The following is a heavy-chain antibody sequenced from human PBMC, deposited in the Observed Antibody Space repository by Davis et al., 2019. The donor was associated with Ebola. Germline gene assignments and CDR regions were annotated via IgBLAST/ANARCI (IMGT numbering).Heavy chain of an antibody. CDR1: GFIFSSYV. D-gene: IGHD2-15*01. CDR3: VKDRFTVVVVHGGFDY. J-gene: IGHJ4*02. CDR2: GTSTDT. V-gene: IGHV3-23*01. Sequence: GGSLRLSCSASGFIFSSYVMSWVRLAPGKGLEWVSTYGTSTDTYYAESVKGRFTISRDNSKGTLYLQMRSLRTDDTAVYYCVKDRFTVVVVHGGFDYWGQGTQVTVSS.